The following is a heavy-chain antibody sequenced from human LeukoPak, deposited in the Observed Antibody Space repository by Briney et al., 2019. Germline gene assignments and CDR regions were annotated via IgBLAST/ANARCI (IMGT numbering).Heavy chain of an antibody. V-gene: IGHV3-23*01. J-gene: IGHJ4*02. CDR1: GFTFNSYA. Sequence: PGGSLRLSCAASGFTFNSYAMSWVRQAPGKGLEWVSAISGSGGSTYYADSVKGRFTISRDNSKNTLYLQMNSLRAEDTAVYYCAKLSDYYGSGSYLDYWGQGTLVTVSS. CDR3: AKLSDYYGSGSYLDY. CDR2: ISGSGGST. D-gene: IGHD3-10*01.